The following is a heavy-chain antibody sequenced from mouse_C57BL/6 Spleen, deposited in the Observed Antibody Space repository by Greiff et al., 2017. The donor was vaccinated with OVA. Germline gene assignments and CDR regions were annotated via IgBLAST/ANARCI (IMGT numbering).Heavy chain of an antibody. D-gene: IGHD2-4*01. CDR1: GFSFTSYG. Sequence: QVQLKQSGPCLVQPLQSLSITCTVSGFSFTSYGVHWVRQFPGKGLEWLGVIRSGGSTDYNSAFISRLSISKDKSKSQVFFKMNSLQADDTAIYYCARRGDYDEFMDYWGQGTSVTVSS. CDR3: ARRGDYDEFMDY. V-gene: IGHV2-2*01. J-gene: IGHJ4*01. CDR2: IRSGGST.